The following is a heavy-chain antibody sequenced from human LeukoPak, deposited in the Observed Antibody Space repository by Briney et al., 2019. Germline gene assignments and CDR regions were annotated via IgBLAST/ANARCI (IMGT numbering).Heavy chain of an antibody. D-gene: IGHD3-10*01. Sequence: PGGSLRLSCAASGFTFDDYAMHWVRQAPGKGLEWASGISWNSGSIGYADSVKGRFTISRDNAKNSLYLQMNSLRAEDTAVYYCARLALRPLDFYGSGNRDYWGQGTLVTVSS. J-gene: IGHJ4*02. CDR2: ISWNSGSI. V-gene: IGHV3-9*01. CDR3: ARLALRPLDFYGSGNRDY. CDR1: GFTFDDYA.